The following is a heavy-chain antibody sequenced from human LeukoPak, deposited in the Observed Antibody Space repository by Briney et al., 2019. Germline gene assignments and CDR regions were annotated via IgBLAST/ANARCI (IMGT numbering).Heavy chain of an antibody. CDR1: GYTFTGYY. CDR3: ARDERITIFGVVTDGFDY. D-gene: IGHD3-3*01. Sequence: ASVKVSCKASGYTFTGYYMHWVRQAPGQGLEWMGWINPNSGGTNYAQKFQGRVTMTRDTSISTAYTELSRLRSDDTAVYYCARDERITIFGVVTDGFDYWGQGTLVTVSS. CDR2: INPNSGGT. J-gene: IGHJ4*02. V-gene: IGHV1-2*02.